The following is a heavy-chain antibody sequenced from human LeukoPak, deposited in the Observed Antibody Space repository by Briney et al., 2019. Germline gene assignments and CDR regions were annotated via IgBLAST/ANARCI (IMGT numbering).Heavy chain of an antibody. CDR3: ARGTIRGLAFDY. CDR1: GGSISSYY. CDR2: IYYSGST. V-gene: IGHV4-59*01. D-gene: IGHD6-19*01. J-gene: IGHJ4*02. Sequence: SETLSLTCTLYGGSISSYYWSWIRQPPGKGLEWIGYIYYSGSTNYNPSLKSRVTISVDTSKNQFSLKLSSVTAADTAVYYCARGTIRGLAFDYWGQGTLVTVSS.